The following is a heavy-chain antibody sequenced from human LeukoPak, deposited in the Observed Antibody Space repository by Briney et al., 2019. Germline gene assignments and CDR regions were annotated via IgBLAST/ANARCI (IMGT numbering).Heavy chain of an antibody. CDR2: IYYSGST. Sequence: SETLSLTCTVSGGSISSYYWSWIRQPPGKGLEWIGYIYYSGSTNYNPSLKSRVTISVDTPKNQFSLKLSSVTAADTAVYYCARVWSFDWFPLDYWGQGTLVTVSS. CDR1: GGSISSYY. D-gene: IGHD3-9*01. V-gene: IGHV4-59*01. J-gene: IGHJ4*02. CDR3: ARVWSFDWFPLDY.